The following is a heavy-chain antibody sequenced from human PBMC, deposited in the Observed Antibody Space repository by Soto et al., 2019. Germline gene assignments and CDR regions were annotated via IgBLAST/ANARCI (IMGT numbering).Heavy chain of an antibody. Sequence: GPGPSFTSETLSLTCTVSGGSISSGGYYWSWIRQHPGKGLAWIGYIYYSGSTYYNPSLKSRVTISVDTSKNLVSLKLSSVTAADTAVYYCARDVVATIRGDHYFDYWGQGALVNVSS. J-gene: IGHJ4*02. CDR3: ARDVVATIRGDHYFDY. V-gene: IGHV4-31*03. CDR1: GGSISSGGYY. CDR2: IYYSGST. D-gene: IGHD5-12*01.